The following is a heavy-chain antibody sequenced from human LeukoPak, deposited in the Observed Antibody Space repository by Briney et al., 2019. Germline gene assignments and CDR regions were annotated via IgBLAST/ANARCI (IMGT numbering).Heavy chain of an antibody. Sequence: GASVKVSCKASGYTFTSYGISWVRQTPGQGLEWMGWISAYNGNTNYAQKLQGRVTMTTDTSTSTAYMELRSLRSDDTAVYYCAGGSGHYSDYYYYYGMDVWGQGTTVTVSS. CDR2: ISAYNGNT. V-gene: IGHV1-18*01. J-gene: IGHJ6*02. D-gene: IGHD3-22*01. CDR3: AGGSGHYSDYYYYYGMDV. CDR1: GYTFTSYG.